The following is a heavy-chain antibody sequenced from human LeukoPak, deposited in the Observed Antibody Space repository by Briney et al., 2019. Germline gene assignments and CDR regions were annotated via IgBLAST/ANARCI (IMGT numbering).Heavy chain of an antibody. Sequence: GASVKVSCKASGYTFTSYGISWVRQAPGQGLEWMGWISAYNGNTNYAQKLQGKVTMTTDTSTSTAYMELRSLRSDDTAVYYCARAEGYSSGWYYFDYWGQGTLVTVSS. V-gene: IGHV1-18*01. CDR3: ARAEGYSSGWYYFDY. CDR1: GYTFTSYG. J-gene: IGHJ4*02. D-gene: IGHD6-19*01. CDR2: ISAYNGNT.